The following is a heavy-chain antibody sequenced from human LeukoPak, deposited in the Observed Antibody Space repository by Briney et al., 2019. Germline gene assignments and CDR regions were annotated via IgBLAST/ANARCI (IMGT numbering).Heavy chain of an antibody. V-gene: IGHV1-2*02. J-gene: IGHJ4*02. CDR1: GYTFTGYY. D-gene: IGHD5-24*01. CDR2: INPNSGGT. CDR3: ARSIMATTNFDY. Sequence: ASVKVSCKASGYTFTGYYMHWVRQAPGQGLEWMGWINPNSGGTNYAQKFQGRVTMTRDTSISTAYMELSRLRSDDTAAYYCARSIMATTNFDYWGQGTLVTVSS.